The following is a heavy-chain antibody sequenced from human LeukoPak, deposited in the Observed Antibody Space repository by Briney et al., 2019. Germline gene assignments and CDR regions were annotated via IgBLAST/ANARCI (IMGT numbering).Heavy chain of an antibody. CDR1: GFTIDDYA. J-gene: IGHJ3*02. Sequence: GRSLRLSCAASGFTIDDYAMHWVRQAPGKGLEWVSGISWNSGSIGYADSVKGRFTISRDNAKNSLYLQMNSLRAEDTALYYCAKDLGYCSSTSCYTSAFDIWGQGTMVTVSS. CDR2: ISWNSGSI. D-gene: IGHD2-2*02. V-gene: IGHV3-9*01. CDR3: AKDLGYCSSTSCYTSAFDI.